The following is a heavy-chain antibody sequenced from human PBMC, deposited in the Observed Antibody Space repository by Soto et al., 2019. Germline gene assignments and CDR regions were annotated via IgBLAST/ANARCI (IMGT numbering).Heavy chain of an antibody. D-gene: IGHD3-3*01. CDR1: GGSISSGDYY. Sequence: QVQLQESGPGLVKPSQTLSLTGTVSGGSISSGDYYWSWIRQHPGKGLEWIGYIYYSGSTYYNPSLKSRVTISVDTSKNQFSLKLNSVTAEDTAVYYCARWWSGSRQGFDPWGQGTLVTVSS. CDR3: ARWWSGSRQGFDP. CDR2: IYYSGST. J-gene: IGHJ5*02. V-gene: IGHV4-31*03.